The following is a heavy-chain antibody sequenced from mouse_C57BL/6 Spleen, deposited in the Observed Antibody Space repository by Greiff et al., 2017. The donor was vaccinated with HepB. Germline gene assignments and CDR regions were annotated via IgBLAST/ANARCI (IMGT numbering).Heavy chain of an antibody. D-gene: IGHD2-3*01. CDR2: IDPETGGT. V-gene: IGHV1-15*01. Sequence: VQLQQSGAELVRPGASVTLSCKASGYTFTDYEMHWVKQTPVHGLEWIGAIDPETGGTAYNQKFKGKAILTADKSSSTAYMELRSLTSEDSAVYYCTRGDGYYAENERGFAYGGQGTLVTVSA. CDR3: TRGDGYYAENERGFAY. CDR1: GYTFTDYE. J-gene: IGHJ3*01.